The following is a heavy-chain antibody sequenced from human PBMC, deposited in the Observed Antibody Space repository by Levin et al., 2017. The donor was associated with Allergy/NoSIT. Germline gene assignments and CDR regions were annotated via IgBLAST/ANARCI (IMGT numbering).Heavy chain of an antibody. CDR3: AKDQDGGKRIDAFDI. D-gene: IGHD2-15*01. Sequence: GGSLRLSCAASRFTFSSYAMSWVRQAPGKGLEWVSGVSGGGGITYYADSVKGRFTISRDNSKNTLYLQMNSLRAEDTAVYYCAKDQDGGKRIDAFDIWGQGTMVTVSS. V-gene: IGHV3-23*01. CDR2: VSGGGGIT. CDR1: RFTFSSYA. J-gene: IGHJ3*02.